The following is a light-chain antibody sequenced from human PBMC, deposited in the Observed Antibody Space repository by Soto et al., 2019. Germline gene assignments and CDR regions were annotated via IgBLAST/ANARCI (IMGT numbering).Light chain of an antibody. CDR2: GAS. V-gene: IGKV3-20*01. CDR1: QSVSSSY. J-gene: IGKJ2*01. Sequence: EIVLTQSPGTLSLSPGERATLSCRASQSVSSSYLAWYQQKPGQAPRLLIYGASXXXXXXXDRFSGSGSGXXXXXXXXRLEPEDFAVYYCQQYGSSPPYTFGQGTKVDIK. CDR3: QQYGSSPPYT.